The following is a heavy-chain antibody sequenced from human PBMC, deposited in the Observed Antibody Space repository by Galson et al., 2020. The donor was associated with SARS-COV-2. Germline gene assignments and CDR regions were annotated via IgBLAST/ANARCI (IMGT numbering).Heavy chain of an antibody. CDR2: INHSGST. J-gene: IGHJ4*02. CDR1: GGSFSGYY. Sequence: ETSETLSLTCAVYGGSFSGYYWSWIRQPPGKGLEWIGEINHSGSTNYNPSLKSRVTISVDTSKNQFSLKLSSVTAADTAVYYCARDRGGYGMDVWGPHDYWGQGTLVTVSS. V-gene: IGHV4-34*01. CDR3: ARDRGGYGMDVWGPHDY. D-gene: IGHD1-26*01.